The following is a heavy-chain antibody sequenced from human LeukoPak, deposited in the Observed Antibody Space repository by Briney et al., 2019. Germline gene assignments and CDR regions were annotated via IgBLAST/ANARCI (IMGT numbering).Heavy chain of an antibody. V-gene: IGHV3-33*06. CDR3: AKSRTATPFDY. CDR2: IWYDGSNK. Sequence: PGRSLRLSCAASGFTFSSYGMHWVRQAPGKGLEWVAVIWYDGSNKHYADSVKGRFTISRDNSKNTLYLQMNSLRAEDTAVYYCAKSRTATPFDYWGQGTLVTVSS. CDR1: GFTFSSYG. D-gene: IGHD2-15*01. J-gene: IGHJ4*02.